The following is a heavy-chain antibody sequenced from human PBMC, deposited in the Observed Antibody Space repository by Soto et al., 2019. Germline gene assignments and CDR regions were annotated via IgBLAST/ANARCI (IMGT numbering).Heavy chain of an antibody. Sequence: PSETLSLTCAVYGGSFSGYYCSWIRQPPGKGLEWIGEINHSGSTNYNPSLKSRVTISVDTSKNQFSLKLSSVTAADTAVYYCARGRHRANWGPLGYWGQGTLVTVSS. CDR2: INHSGST. J-gene: IGHJ4*02. V-gene: IGHV4-34*01. D-gene: IGHD7-27*01. CDR1: GGSFSGYY. CDR3: ARGRHRANWGPLGY.